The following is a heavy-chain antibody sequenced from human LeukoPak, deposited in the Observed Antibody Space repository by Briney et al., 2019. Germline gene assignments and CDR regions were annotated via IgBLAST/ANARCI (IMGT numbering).Heavy chain of an antibody. CDR2: ISSSGSTI. CDR3: ARLDYYYDSSGREGY. Sequence: GGSLRLSCAASGFTFSSYEMNWVRQAPGKGLEWVSYISSSGSTIYYADSVKGRFTISRDNAKNSLYLQMSSLRAEDTAVYYCARLDYYYDSSGREGYWGQGTLVTVSS. V-gene: IGHV3-48*03. D-gene: IGHD3-22*01. J-gene: IGHJ4*02. CDR1: GFTFSSYE.